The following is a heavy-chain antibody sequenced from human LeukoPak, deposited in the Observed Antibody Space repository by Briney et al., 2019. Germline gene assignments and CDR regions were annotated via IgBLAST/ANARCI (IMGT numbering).Heavy chain of an antibody. CDR1: GFPFNRYW. J-gene: IGHJ3*01. CDR3: AREEYPGDDAFDV. V-gene: IGHV3-74*01. CDR2: INSDGSST. D-gene: IGHD6-6*01. Sequence: GGALGLSCAASGFPFNRYWMHWVRQAPGKGLVWVSRINSDGSSTSYADSVKGRFTISRDNAKTSLFLQMNNLRAEDTALYYCAREEYPGDDAFDVWGQGTMVTVSS.